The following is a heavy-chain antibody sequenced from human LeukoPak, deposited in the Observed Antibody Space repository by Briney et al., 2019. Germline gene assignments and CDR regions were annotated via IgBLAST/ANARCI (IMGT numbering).Heavy chain of an antibody. J-gene: IGHJ4*02. D-gene: IGHD4-11*01. CDR1: GGSFSGYY. V-gene: IGHV4-34*01. CDR3: ARGHLQPARVTSHFDY. Sequence: PSETLSLTCAVYGGSFSGYYWSWIRQPPGKGLEWIGEINRSGSTNYNPSLKSRVTISVDTSKNQFSLKLSSVTAADTAVYYCARGHLQPARVTSHFDYWGQGTLVTVSS. CDR2: INRSGST.